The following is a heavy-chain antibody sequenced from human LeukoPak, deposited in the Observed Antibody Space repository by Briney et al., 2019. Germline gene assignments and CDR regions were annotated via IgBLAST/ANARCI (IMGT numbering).Heavy chain of an antibody. CDR3: AREPAIVVVVAATPGPDY. Sequence: SVKVSCKASGGTFSSYAISWVRQAPGQGLEWMGGIIPIFGTANYAQKFQGRVTITADESTSTAYMELSSLRSEDTAVYYCAREPAIVVVVAATPGPDYWGQGTLVTVSS. J-gene: IGHJ4*02. V-gene: IGHV1-69*13. CDR1: GGTFSSYA. CDR2: IIPIFGTA. D-gene: IGHD2-15*01.